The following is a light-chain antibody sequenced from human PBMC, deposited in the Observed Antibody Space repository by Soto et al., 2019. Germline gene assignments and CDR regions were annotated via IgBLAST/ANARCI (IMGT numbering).Light chain of an antibody. CDR3: CSYAGSYTSYV. Sequence: QSALTQPRSVSGSPGKSVTISCSGTINDVGGYNSVSWFQLHPGSAPKLMVHSVTQRPSGVPDRFSGSKSGNTASLTISGLQAEDEADYYCCSYAGSYTSYVFGTGTKLTVL. CDR2: SVT. CDR1: INDVGGYNS. V-gene: IGLV2-11*01. J-gene: IGLJ1*01.